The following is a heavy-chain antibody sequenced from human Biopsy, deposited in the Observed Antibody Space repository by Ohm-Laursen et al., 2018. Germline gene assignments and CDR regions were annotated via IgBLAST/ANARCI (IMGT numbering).Heavy chain of an antibody. CDR2: IWYDGSNK. V-gene: IGHV3-33*01. J-gene: IGHJ2*01. CDR1: GFTFSNYG. CDR3: ARDQSGLRGINWYFDL. D-gene: IGHD5/OR15-5a*01. Sequence: SSLRLSCTAPGFTFSNYGMHWVRQAPGKGLEWVALIWYDGSNKNSEDSVKGRFTVSRDNSKNTLFLQMNNLRAEDTAVYYCARDQSGLRGINWYFDLWGRGTLVTVSS.